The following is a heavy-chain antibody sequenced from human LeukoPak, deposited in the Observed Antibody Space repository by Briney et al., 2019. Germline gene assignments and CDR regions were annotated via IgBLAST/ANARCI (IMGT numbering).Heavy chain of an antibody. CDR3: ARDGGSEGGSYYVHYYYYYYMDV. CDR1: GGSISSYY. CDR2: IYTSGST. Sequence: PSETLSLTCTVSGGSISSYYWSWIRQPAGKGLEWIGRIYTSGSTNYTPSLKSRVTMSVDTSKNQFSLKLSSVTAADTAVYYCARDGGSEGGSYYVHYYYYYYMDVWGKGTTVTVSS. V-gene: IGHV4-4*07. J-gene: IGHJ6*03. D-gene: IGHD1-26*01.